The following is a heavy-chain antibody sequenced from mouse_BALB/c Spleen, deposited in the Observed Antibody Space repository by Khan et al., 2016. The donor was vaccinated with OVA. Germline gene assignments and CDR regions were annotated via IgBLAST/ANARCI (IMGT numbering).Heavy chain of an antibody. Sequence: QVQLKESGAELVRPGASVKLSCKTSGYIFTSYWIHWVKQRSGQGIEWIARIYPGTGSTYYNEKFKGKATLTEDKSSSTAYMQLSSRKSEESADTFCATNDAFLPAMDFLGRGTSVTVSS. J-gene: IGHJ4*01. V-gene: IGHV1S132*01. CDR2: IYPGTGST. CDR1: GYIFTSYW. CDR3: ATNDAFLPAMDF.